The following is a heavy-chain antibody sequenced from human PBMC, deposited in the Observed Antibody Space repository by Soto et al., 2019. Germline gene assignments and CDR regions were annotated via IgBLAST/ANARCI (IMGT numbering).Heavy chain of an antibody. CDR2: MNPNSGNT. D-gene: IGHD2-2*01. CDR3: AREPISYCISTSCYSQGYYYGMDV. Sequence: QVQLVQSGAEVKKPGASVKVSCKASGYTFTSYDINWVRQATGQGLEWMGWMNPNSGNTGYAQKFQGRVTMTRNTSISTAYMELSRLRSEDTAVYYCAREPISYCISTSCYSQGYYYGMDVWGQGTTVTVSS. J-gene: IGHJ6*02. V-gene: IGHV1-8*01. CDR1: GYTFTSYD.